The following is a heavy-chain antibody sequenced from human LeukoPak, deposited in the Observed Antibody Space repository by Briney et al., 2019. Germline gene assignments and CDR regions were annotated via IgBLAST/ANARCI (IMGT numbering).Heavy chain of an antibody. Sequence: PGGSLRLSCVGSGFTFSRYWLNWVRQAPGKGLEWVSHITASGTAMFYADSVKGRFTISRDNAKNSLYLQMNSLRDEDTAVYYCASSGSYRFDYWGQGTLVTVSS. CDR2: ITASGTAM. J-gene: IGHJ4*02. V-gene: IGHV3-48*02. CDR3: ASSGSYRFDY. D-gene: IGHD1-26*01. CDR1: GFTFSRYW.